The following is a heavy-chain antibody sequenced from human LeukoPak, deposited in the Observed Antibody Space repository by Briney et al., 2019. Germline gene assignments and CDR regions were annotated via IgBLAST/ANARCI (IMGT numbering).Heavy chain of an antibody. CDR3: ASQHYGDIFDY. Sequence: GGSLRLSCAASGFTFSSYAMSWVRQAPGKGLEWVSAIGGSGGSTYYADSVKGRFTISRDNSKNTLYLQMNSLRAEDTAVYYCASQHYGDIFDYWGQGTLVTVSS. V-gene: IGHV3-23*01. CDR2: IGGSGGST. CDR1: GFTFSSYA. D-gene: IGHD4-17*01. J-gene: IGHJ4*02.